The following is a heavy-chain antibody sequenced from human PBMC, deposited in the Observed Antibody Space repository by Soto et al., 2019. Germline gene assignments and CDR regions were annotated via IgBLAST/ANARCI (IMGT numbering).Heavy chain of an antibody. Sequence: GGSLRLSSAASGFTFSSYGMHWVRQAPGKGLEWVALIWYNGSKKYYADSVKGRFTISRDDSKNTLYLQMNSLRADDRAVYYCARGSEGNAFDIWGQGTMVTVSS. CDR3: ARGSEGNAFDI. CDR2: IWYNGSKK. V-gene: IGHV3-33*01. CDR1: GFTFSSYG. D-gene: IGHD3-10*01. J-gene: IGHJ3*02.